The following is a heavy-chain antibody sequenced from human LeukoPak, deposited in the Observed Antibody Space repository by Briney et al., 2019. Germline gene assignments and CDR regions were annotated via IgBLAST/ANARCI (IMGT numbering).Heavy chain of an antibody. CDR2: VYYSDTT. V-gene: IGHV4-59*01. CDR3: GRDLPSAADVFDF. Sequence: SETLSLTCTVSGGSIDSYYWSWIRQPPGKGLEWIGYVYYSDTTNYNPSLKSRVTISIDTSKNQFSLKLNSATAADTAVYYCGRDLPSAADVFDFGGQGTMVTVS. CDR1: GGSIDSYY. J-gene: IGHJ3*01. D-gene: IGHD2-2*01.